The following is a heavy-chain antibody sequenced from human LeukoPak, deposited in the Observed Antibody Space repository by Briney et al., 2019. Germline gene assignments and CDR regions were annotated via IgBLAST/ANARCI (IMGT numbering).Heavy chain of an antibody. CDR1: GGSISSGDYY. J-gene: IGHJ4*02. CDR2: IYYSGST. Sequence: PSETLSLTCTVSGGSISSGDYYWSWIRQPPGKGLEWIGYIYYSGSTYYNPSLRSRVTISVDTSKNQFSLKLSSVTAADTAVYYCAREVQRTHTTPRYYLRTFDYWGQGTLVTVSS. D-gene: IGHD1-1*01. CDR3: AREVQRTHTTPRYYLRTFDY. V-gene: IGHV4-30-4*01.